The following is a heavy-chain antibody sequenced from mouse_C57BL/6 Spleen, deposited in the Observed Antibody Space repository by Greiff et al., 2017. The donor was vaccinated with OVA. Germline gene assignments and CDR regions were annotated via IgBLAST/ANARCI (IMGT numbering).Heavy chain of an antibody. J-gene: IGHJ4*01. CDR2: INPNYGTT. CDR3: AIPYAYDEGYYAMDY. V-gene: IGHV1-39*01. Sequence: EVQLQQSGPELVKPGASVKISCKASGYSFTDYNMNWVKQSNGKSLEWIGVINPNYGTTSYNQKFKGKATLTVDQSSSTAYMQLNILTSSYSSVYYCAIPYAYDEGYYAMDYWGQGTSVPVSS. CDR1: GYSFTDYN. D-gene: IGHD2-2*01.